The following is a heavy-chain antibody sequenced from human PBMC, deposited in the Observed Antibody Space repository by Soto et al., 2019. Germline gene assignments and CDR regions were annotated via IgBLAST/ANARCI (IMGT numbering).Heavy chain of an antibody. CDR3: ARGWGIAAPGPNWFDP. V-gene: IGHV1-2*02. Sequence: GASVKVSCKASGYSLSGYYLHWVRQAPGQGPEWMGWINPNSGGTKYVQKFQGRATMTRDTSISTVYLELSRLRSDDTAVYYCARGWGIAAPGPNWFDPWGQGTLVTVS. J-gene: IGHJ5*02. CDR2: INPNSGGT. D-gene: IGHD6-13*01. CDR1: GYSLSGYY.